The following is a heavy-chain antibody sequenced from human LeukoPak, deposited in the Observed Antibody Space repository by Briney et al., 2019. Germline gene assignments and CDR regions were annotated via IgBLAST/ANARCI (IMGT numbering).Heavy chain of an antibody. D-gene: IGHD4-17*01. V-gene: IGHV3-30*18. CDR1: GFTFSSYG. J-gene: IGHJ2*01. CDR2: ISYDGSNK. CDR3: AKEHLDYGDYWYFDL. Sequence: GGSLRLSCAASGFTFSSYGMHWVRQAPGKGLEWVAVISYDGSNKCYADSVKGRFTISRDNSKNTLYLQMNSLRAEDTAVYYCAKEHLDYGDYWYFDLWGRGTLVTVSS.